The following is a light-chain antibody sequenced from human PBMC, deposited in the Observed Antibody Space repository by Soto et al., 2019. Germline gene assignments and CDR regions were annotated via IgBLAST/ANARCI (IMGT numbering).Light chain of an antibody. CDR3: SSYTTSTTSAVV. CDR2: EVT. J-gene: IGLJ1*01. CDR1: SSDVGGHNY. V-gene: IGLV2-14*01. Sequence: QSALTQPASVSGSPGQSITISCTGTSSDVGGHNYVSWYQQHPGTAPKLMIYEVTDRPSGVSNRFSGSKSGNTASLTISGLQAEDEAEYYCSSYTTSTTSAVVFGTGTKLTVL.